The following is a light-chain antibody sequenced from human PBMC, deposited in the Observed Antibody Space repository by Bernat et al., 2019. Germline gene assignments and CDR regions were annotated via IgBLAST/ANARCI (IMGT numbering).Light chain of an antibody. J-gene: IGKJ3*01. Sequence: DIQMTQSPSSLSASVGDRVTITCRASQNIGNYLNWYRQKPGRAPTLLIYAASTLQSGVPSRFSGSGSGTDFTLTIIGLQPEDFATYYCQQSYSTLSLISFGPGTKVDF. V-gene: IGKV1-39*01. CDR2: AAS. CDR3: QQSYSTLSLIS. CDR1: QNIGNY.